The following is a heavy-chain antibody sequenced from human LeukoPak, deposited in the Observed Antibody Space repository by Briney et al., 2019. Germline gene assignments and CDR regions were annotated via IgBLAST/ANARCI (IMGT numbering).Heavy chain of an antibody. CDR3: ARGSRGGGYEAFDF. D-gene: IGHD5-12*01. CDR2: INPNTGVT. Sequence: ASVKVSCQASGYTFTNYYMHWVRQAPGQGLEWMGRINPNTGVTDYAQKFQGRVTVTRDTSIGTVSMDLRLRSDDTAVYYCARGSRGGGYEAFDFWGQGTQVTVSS. CDR1: GYTFTNYY. V-gene: IGHV1-2*06. J-gene: IGHJ4*02.